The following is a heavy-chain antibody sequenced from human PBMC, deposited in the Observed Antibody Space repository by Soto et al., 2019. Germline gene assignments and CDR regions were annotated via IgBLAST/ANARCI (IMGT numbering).Heavy chain of an antibody. J-gene: IGHJ6*02. Sequence: QVQLVQSGAEVQKPGSSVKVSCKASGGTFSSYAISWVRQAPGQGLKWMGGIIPIFGTANYAQKFQGRVTITADESTSTAYMELSSLRSEDTAVYYCARDPIPTIYYYYGVDVWGQGTTVTVSS. V-gene: IGHV1-69*01. D-gene: IGHD1-1*01. CDR1: GGTFSSYA. CDR2: IIPIFGTA. CDR3: ARDPIPTIYYYYGVDV.